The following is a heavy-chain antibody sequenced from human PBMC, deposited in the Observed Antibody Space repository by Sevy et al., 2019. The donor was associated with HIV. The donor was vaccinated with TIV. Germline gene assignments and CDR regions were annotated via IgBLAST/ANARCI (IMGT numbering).Heavy chain of an antibody. V-gene: IGHV3-33*01. CDR3: ARDPLYYSHRDSYHLKYYFDY. CDR1: GFAFSRYG. CDR2: IWQDGNYK. D-gene: IGHD3-10*01. Sequence: GGSLRLSCGASGFAFSRYGMHWVRQAPGKGLEWVAVIWQDGNYKYYADSVKGRFTISRDNSKNTLYLQMNSLRGDDSAVYFCARDPLYYSHRDSYHLKYYFDYWVQGTQVTVSS. J-gene: IGHJ4*02.